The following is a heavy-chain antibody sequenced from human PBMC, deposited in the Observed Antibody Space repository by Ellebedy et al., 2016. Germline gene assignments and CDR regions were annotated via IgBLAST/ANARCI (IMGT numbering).Heavy chain of an antibody. J-gene: IGHJ4*02. Sequence: SETLSLXXTVSGGSVSSGSYYWSWIRQPPGKGLEWIGYIYYSGGTNYNPSLKSRVTISVDTSKNQFSLKLSSVTAADTAVYYCARADSSGWYPNLGYWGQGTLVTVSS. V-gene: IGHV4-61*01. CDR3: ARADSSGWYPNLGY. CDR1: GGSVSSGSYY. D-gene: IGHD6-19*01. CDR2: IYYSGGT.